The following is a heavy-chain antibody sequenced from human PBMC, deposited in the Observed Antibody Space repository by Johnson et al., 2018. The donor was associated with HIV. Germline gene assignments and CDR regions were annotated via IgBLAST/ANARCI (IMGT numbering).Heavy chain of an antibody. D-gene: IGHD2-15*01. J-gene: IGHJ3*02. V-gene: IGHV3-33*03. CDR2: IWNDGSDK. CDR3: ARGGSCYNAHFDI. Sequence: AAGGVIFSSYGMHWVRQAPGKGLEWVALIWNDGSDKYYADSVKGRFTISRDNAKNSLYLQMNSLRAEDTAVYYCARGGSCYNAHFDIWGQGTMVTVSS. CDR1: GVIFSSYG.